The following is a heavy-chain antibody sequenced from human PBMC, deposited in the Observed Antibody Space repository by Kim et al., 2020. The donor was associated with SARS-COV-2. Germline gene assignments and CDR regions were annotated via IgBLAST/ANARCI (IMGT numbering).Heavy chain of an antibody. CDR3: AKAGYSSSWSSLSVYYYGMDV. Sequence: SETLSLTCTVSGGSISSYYWSWIRQPAGKGLEWIGRIYTSGSTNYNPSLKSRVTMSVDTSKNQFSLKLSSVTAADTAVYYCAKAGYSSSWSSLSVYYYGMDVWGQGTTVTVSS. J-gene: IGHJ6*02. D-gene: IGHD6-13*01. CDR1: GGSISSYY. V-gene: IGHV4-4*07. CDR2: IYTSGST.